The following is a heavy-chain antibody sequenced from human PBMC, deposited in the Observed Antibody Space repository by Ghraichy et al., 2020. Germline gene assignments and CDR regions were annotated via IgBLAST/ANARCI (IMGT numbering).Heavy chain of an antibody. CDR3: AKDGPRGAFDI. Sequence: GGSLRLSCAASGFTFDDYAMHWVRQAPGKGLEWVSGISWNSGSIGYADSVKGRFTISRDNAKNSLYLQMNSLRAEDTALYYCAKDGPRGAFDIWGQGTMVTVSS. J-gene: IGHJ3*02. V-gene: IGHV3-9*01. CDR2: ISWNSGSI. CDR1: GFTFDDYA.